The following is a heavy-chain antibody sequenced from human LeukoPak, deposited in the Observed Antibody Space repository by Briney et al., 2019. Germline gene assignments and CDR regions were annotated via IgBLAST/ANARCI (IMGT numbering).Heavy chain of an antibody. J-gene: IGHJ5*02. V-gene: IGHV4-30-4*01. CDR2: IHYSGIT. D-gene: IGHD2-2*01. CDR1: GGSISSGDYY. CDR3: ARNAARDCTSTACWPRWFDP. Sequence: SQTLSLTCTVSGGSISSGDYYWSWIRQPPGKGLEWIAYIHYSGITSYYTSLKSRVTISVDTSKNQFSLKLNSVTAADTAVYYCARNAARDCTSTACWPRWFDPWGQGTLVTVSS.